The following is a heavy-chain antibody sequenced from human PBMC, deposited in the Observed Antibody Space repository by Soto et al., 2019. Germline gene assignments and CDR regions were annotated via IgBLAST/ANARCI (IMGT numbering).Heavy chain of an antibody. D-gene: IGHD7-27*01. J-gene: IGHJ4*02. V-gene: IGHV1-3*01. Sequence: QVHLVQSATEVKRPGASVKVSCQTSGFTFTSHAIQWVRQAHEQRPERLGGINAGNGNTKYSRRFQGTITITRDTAASTAYMDLDSLTSEDTALFYCARAPINPKWGVTMFDYWGQGTLVTVSS. CDR1: GFTFTSHA. CDR2: INAGNGNT. CDR3: ARAPINPKWGVTMFDY.